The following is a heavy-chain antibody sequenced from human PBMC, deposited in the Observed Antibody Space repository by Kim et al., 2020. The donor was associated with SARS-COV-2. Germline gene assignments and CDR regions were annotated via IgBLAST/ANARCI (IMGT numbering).Heavy chain of an antibody. D-gene: IGHD2-2*01. V-gene: IGHV4-30-4*01. Sequence: SETLSLTCNVSGGPISSAYYYWSWIRQPPGKALEWIGYIYRDGTTYYNPSLGSRVTISVDTSKNQFSLELISVTVADTAVYYCASTAVVRADTTVYSNM. CDR2: IYRDGTT. J-gene: IGHJ6*03. CDR1: GGPISSAYYY. CDR3: ASTAVVRADTTVYSNM.